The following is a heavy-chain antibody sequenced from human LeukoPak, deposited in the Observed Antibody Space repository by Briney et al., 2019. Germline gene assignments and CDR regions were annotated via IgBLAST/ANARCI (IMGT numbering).Heavy chain of an antibody. J-gene: IGHJ4*02. CDR3: ARGRVWFDY. D-gene: IGHD6-6*01. CDR2: TYYSGST. V-gene: IGHV4-59*01. Sequence: AETLCLTCTVSGGSISNYYWSWIRQPPGKGLEWIGYTYYSGSTNYNPSLKSRVTISVDTSKNQFSLKLSSVTAADTAVYYCARGRVWFDYWGKRVIVTVSS. CDR1: GGSISNYY.